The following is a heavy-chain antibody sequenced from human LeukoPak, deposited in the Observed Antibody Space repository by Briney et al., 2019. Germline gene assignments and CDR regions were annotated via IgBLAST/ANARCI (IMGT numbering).Heavy chain of an antibody. J-gene: IGHJ4*02. CDR3: ATYTSGWYLSY. V-gene: IGHV4-59*01. D-gene: IGHD6-19*01. Sequence: PSETLSLTCTVSGGSIGTYYWSWIRQPPGKGLEWIGYIDYSASTNYNPSLKSRVTISLDTSNNQFSLRLHSVTAADTAIYYCATYTSGWYLSYWGQGTLVTVSS. CDR2: IDYSAST. CDR1: GGSIGTYY.